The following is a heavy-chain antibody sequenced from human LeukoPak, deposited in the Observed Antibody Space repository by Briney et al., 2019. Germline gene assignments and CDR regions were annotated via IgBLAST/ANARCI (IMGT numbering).Heavy chain of an antibody. Sequence: GGSLRLSCAPSGFTFDDLAMHWVRQAPGKGLEWVALISYDGGNIYYADSVQGRFTISRDNSKNMLFLQMNNLRPDDTAVYFCARDPPFRSGWSQNFFDHWGQGTLVTVSS. D-gene: IGHD6-19*01. CDR2: ISYDGGNI. CDR3: ARDPPFRSGWSQNFFDH. CDR1: GFTFDDLA. J-gene: IGHJ4*02. V-gene: IGHV3-30*04.